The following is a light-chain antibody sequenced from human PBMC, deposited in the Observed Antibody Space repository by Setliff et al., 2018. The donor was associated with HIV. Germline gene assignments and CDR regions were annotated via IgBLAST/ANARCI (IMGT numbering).Light chain of an antibody. CDR1: SSDVGGYNY. J-gene: IGLJ1*01. CDR2: DVS. V-gene: IGLV2-14*04. Sequence: TISCTGTSSDVGGYNYVSWYQQHPGKAPKLMIYDVSKRPSGVSNRFSGSKSGNTASLTISGLQAEDEADYYCSSYTSSSTYVFGTGTKVTVL. CDR3: SSYTSSSTYV.